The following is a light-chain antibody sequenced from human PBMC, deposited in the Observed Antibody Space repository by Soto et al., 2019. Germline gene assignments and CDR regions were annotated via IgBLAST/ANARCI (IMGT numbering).Light chain of an antibody. CDR3: SSYAGSNNLV. V-gene: IGLV2-8*01. CDR2: EVT. J-gene: IGLJ2*01. Sequence: QSALTQPPSASGSPGQSVTISCTGTSSDVGGYNYVSWYQQHPGKAPKLMIHEVTKRPSGVPDRFSGSKSGNTASLTVSGLQAEDEADYYCSSYAGSNNLVFGGGIKLTVL. CDR1: SSDVGGYNY.